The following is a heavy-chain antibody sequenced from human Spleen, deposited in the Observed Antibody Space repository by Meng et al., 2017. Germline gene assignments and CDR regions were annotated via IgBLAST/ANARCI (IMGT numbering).Heavy chain of an antibody. CDR2: INHSGST. J-gene: IGHJ4*02. CDR1: GGSFSDYY. V-gene: IGHV4-34*01. Sequence: VQQQQGGAGLLKPSETLSLTCVVSGGSFSDYYWSWIRQPPGKGLEWIGEINHSGSTNYNPSLESRATISVDTSQNNLSLKLSSVTAADSAVYYCARCPTTVAHDFDYWGQGTLVTVSS. CDR3: ARCPTTVAHDFDY. D-gene: IGHD4-11*01.